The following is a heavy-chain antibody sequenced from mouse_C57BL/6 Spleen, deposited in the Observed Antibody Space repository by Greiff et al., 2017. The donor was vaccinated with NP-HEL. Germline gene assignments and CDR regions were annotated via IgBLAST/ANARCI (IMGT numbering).Heavy chain of an antibody. CDR1: GYSFTGYY. V-gene: IGHV1-42*01. Sequence: DVHLVESGPELVKPGASVKISCKASGYSFTGYYMNWVKQSPEKSLEWIGEINPSTGGTTYNQKFKAKATLTVDKSSSTVYMQLKSLTSEDSAVYYCARENYWGQGTTLTVSS. J-gene: IGHJ2*01. CDR3: ARENY. CDR2: INPSTGGT.